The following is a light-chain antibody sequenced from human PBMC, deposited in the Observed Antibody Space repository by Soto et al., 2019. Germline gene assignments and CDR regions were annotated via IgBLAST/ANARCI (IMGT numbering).Light chain of an antibody. V-gene: IGKV3-15*01. J-gene: IGKJ5*01. CDR3: QPYNNWPPIT. Sequence: EIVMTQSPATLSVSPGERATLSCRASQSVSSNLAWYQQKPGQAPRLLIYGASTRATGIPARFSGSGSGTEFTLTIGSLQSEDFAVYYCQPYNNWPPIT. CDR2: GAS. CDR1: QSVSSN.